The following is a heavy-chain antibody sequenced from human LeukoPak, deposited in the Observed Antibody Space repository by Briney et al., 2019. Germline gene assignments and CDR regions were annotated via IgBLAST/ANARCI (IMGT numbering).Heavy chain of an antibody. Sequence: GGSLRLSCAASGFTVSSNYMSWVRQAPGKGLEWVSVIYSGGSTYYADSVKGRFTISRDNSKNTLYLQMNSLRAEDTAVYYCARRDPYYYDSSGYYPFDYWGQGTLVTVSS. CDR2: IYSGGST. V-gene: IGHV3-66*04. CDR1: GFTVSSNY. D-gene: IGHD3-22*01. CDR3: ARRDPYYYDSSGYYPFDY. J-gene: IGHJ4*02.